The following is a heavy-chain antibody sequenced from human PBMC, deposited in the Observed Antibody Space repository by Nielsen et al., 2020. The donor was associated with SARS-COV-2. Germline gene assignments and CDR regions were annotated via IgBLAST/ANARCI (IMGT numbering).Heavy chain of an antibody. CDR2: IDPGDSET. V-gene: IGHV5-51*01. CDR1: GYSLSSYW. Sequence: GESLKISCEASGYSLSSYWIAWVRQGPGKGLGWTGIIDPGDSETKYSPSFQGQVTMSVDKSLRTAYLQWRTLKASDTAMYYCARRHMIPFGAGTYHFDFWGQGTLVTVSS. D-gene: IGHD3-16*01. CDR3: ARRHMIPFGAGTYHFDF. J-gene: IGHJ4*02.